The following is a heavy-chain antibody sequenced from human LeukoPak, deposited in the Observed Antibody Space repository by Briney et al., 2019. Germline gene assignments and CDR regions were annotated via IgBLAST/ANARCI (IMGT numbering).Heavy chain of an antibody. CDR1: GFTFSNYW. V-gene: IGHV3-7*01. J-gene: IGHJ4*02. Sequence: GGSLRLSCAASGFTFSNYWMTWVRQAPGKGLEWVANIKEDGSEKYYVDSAKGRFTFSRDNAKNSLYLQMNSLRAEDTAVYYCARGRGISWGQGTLVTVSS. D-gene: IGHD2-2*01. CDR3: ARGRGIS. CDR2: IKEDGSEK.